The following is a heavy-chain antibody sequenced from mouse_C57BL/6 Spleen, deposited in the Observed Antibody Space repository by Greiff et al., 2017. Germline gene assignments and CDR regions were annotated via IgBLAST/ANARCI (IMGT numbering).Heavy chain of an antibody. CDR2: ISDGGSYT. Sequence: EVMLVESGGGLVKPGGSLKLSCAASGFTFSSYAMSWVRQTPEKRLEWVATISDGGSYTYYPDNVKGRFTISRDNAKNNLYLQMSHLKSEDTAMYYCASMVTTEAYWGQGTLVTVSA. CDR3: ASMVTTEAY. CDR1: GFTFSSYA. V-gene: IGHV5-4*03. J-gene: IGHJ3*01. D-gene: IGHD2-2*01.